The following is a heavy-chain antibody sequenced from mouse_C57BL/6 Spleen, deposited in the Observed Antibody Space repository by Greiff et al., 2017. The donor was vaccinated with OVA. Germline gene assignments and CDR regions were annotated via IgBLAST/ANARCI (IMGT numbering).Heavy chain of an antibody. Sequence: VHLVESGPELVKPGASVKISCKASGYAFSSSWMNWVKQRPGKGLEWIGRIYPGDGDTNYNGKFKGKATLTADKSSSTAYMQLSSLTSEDSAVYFCARSSSHWYFDVWGTGTTVTVSS. CDR2: IYPGDGDT. V-gene: IGHV1-82*01. CDR3: ARSSSHWYFDV. J-gene: IGHJ1*03. CDR1: GYAFSSSW. D-gene: IGHD1-3*01.